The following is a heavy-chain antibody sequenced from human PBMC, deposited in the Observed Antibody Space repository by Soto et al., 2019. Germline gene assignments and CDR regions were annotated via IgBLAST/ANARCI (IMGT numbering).Heavy chain of an antibody. CDR3: ARQYSGSYSIDY. V-gene: IGHV1-69*13. CDR1: GGTFSSYA. D-gene: IGHD1-26*01. CDR2: IIPIFGTA. Sequence: ASVKVSCKASGGTFSSYAISWVRQAPGQGLEWMGGIIPIFGTANYAQKFQGRVTITADESTSTAYMELSSLRSEDTAVYYCARQYSGSYSIDYWGQGTLVNVSS. J-gene: IGHJ4*02.